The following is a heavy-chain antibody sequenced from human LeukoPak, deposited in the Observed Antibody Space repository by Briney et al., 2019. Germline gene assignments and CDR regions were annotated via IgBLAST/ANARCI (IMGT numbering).Heavy chain of an antibody. CDR3: VRHISVVRGETFDF. CDR2: IYYSGST. V-gene: IGHV4-39*01. CDR1: GGFISSGSNY. J-gene: IGHJ4*02. Sequence: NPSETLSLTCTVSGGFISSGSNYWGWIRQPPGKGLEWIGSIYYSGSTYYNPSLKSRVTISVDTSKNQFSLKLSSVTAADTAVYYCVRHISVVRGETFDFWGQGSPVTVSS. D-gene: IGHD3-10*01.